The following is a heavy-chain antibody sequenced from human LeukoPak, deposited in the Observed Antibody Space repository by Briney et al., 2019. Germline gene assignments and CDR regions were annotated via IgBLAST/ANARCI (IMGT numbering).Heavy chain of an antibody. CDR3: AKRGVVIRVILVGFHKEAYYFDS. J-gene: IGHJ4*02. V-gene: IGHV3-23*01. CDR1: GITLSNYG. D-gene: IGHD3-22*01. CDR2: IAGSGGAA. Sequence: GGSLRLSCAVSGITLSNYGMSWVRQAPGKGLEWVAGIAGSGGAANYADSVKGRFTISRDNRKNTLCLQMNSLRAEDTAVYFCAKRGVVIRVILVGFHKEAYYFDSWGQGALVTVSS.